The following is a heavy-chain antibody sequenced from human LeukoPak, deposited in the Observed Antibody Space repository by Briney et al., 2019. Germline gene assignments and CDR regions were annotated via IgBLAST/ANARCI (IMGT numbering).Heavy chain of an antibody. CDR3: ARDLERSTVTGHFGY. Sequence: SGGSLRLSCAASGFTFDDYGMSWVRQAPGKGLEWVSGINWNGGSTGYADSVKGRFTISRDNAKNSLYLQMNSLRAEDTALYYCARDLERSTVTGHFGYWGQGTLVTVSS. CDR2: INWNGGST. CDR1: GFTFDDYG. D-gene: IGHD4-17*01. J-gene: IGHJ4*02. V-gene: IGHV3-20*04.